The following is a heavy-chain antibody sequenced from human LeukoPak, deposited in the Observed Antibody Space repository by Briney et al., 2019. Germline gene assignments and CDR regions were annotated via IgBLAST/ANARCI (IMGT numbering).Heavy chain of an antibody. D-gene: IGHD6-13*01. Sequence: GGSLRLSCAASGFTVSNNYMNWVRQAPGKGLEWVSLIYSGGTTYYADSVKGRFTISRDNSKNTLYLQMNSLRAEDTAVYYCASPYEQNSSSSPYDYWGQGTLVTVSS. CDR1: GFTVSNNY. CDR3: ASPYEQNSSSSPYDY. J-gene: IGHJ4*02. CDR2: IYSGGTT. V-gene: IGHV3-53*05.